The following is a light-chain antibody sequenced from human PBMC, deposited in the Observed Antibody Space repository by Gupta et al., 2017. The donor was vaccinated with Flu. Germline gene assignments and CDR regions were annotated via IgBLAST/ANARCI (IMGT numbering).Light chain of an antibody. CDR3: GSWATGSTPYV. V-gene: IGLV2-14*03. CDR2: DVS. J-gene: IGLJ1*01. CDR1: FSDVGASNS. Sequence: QSALPQPASVPGSPSRSITISCTGTFSDVGASNSVSCYQQHPVKAPKLIIFDVSNRPSGTAHRFSGSKSGSTASLVISGLQADDEADYYCGSWATGSTPYVFGTGTKVTVL.